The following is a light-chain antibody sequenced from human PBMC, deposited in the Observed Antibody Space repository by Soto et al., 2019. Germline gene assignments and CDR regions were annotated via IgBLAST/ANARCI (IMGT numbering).Light chain of an antibody. CDR2: AVS. CDR3: ISYTERQSYP. V-gene: IGLV2-14*03. Sequence: QSALTQPDSVSGSPGQSITISCSGTSSDIGSYNHVAWYQQFPGKSPKLMIYAVSDRPSGVSDRFSGSKSGITASLTISGLQTEDEADYYCISYTERQSYPFGTGTRAPS. J-gene: IGLJ1*01. CDR1: SSDIGSYNH.